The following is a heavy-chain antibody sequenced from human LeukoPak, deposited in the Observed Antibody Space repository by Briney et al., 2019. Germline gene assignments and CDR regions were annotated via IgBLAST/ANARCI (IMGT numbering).Heavy chain of an antibody. D-gene: IGHD3-22*01. CDR3: ARLPYYYDSSGYYRIFDY. V-gene: IGHV4-39*01. CDR2: IYYSGST. Sequence: SETLSLTCTVSGGSISSSGYYWGWIRQPPGKGLEWIGSIYYSGSTYYNPSLKSRVTISVDTSKNQFSLKLSSVTAADTAVYYCARLPYYYDSSGYYRIFDYWGQGTLVTVSS. CDR1: GGSISSSGYY. J-gene: IGHJ4*02.